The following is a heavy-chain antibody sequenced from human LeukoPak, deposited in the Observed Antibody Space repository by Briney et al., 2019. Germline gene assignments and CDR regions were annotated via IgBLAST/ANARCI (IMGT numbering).Heavy chain of an antibody. CDR3: ARAGPQLWFDY. D-gene: IGHD5-18*01. CDR1: GFTFSSYD. CDR2: IGTAGDT. Sequence: PGGSLRLSCAASGFTFSSYDMHWVRQATGKGLEWVSAIGTAGDTYYPGSVKGRFTISRENAKNSLYLQMNSLRAGDTAVYYCARAGPQLWFDYWGQGTLVTVSS. J-gene: IGHJ5*01. V-gene: IGHV3-13*01.